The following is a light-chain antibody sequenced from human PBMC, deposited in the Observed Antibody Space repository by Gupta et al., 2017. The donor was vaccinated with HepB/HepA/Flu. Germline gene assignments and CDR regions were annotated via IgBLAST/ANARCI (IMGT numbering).Light chain of an antibody. V-gene: IGKV2-30*01. Sequence: DVVMTHPPLSLPVTLGQPASISCRSSHSLVVSYGNNYLNWFQQTPGLSPRRLISKGSKRDSGVPDKFSGSGSGTDFTLKISRAEAADIGVYYCRQGKHWPRTFGQGTKVEIK. CDR3: RQGKHWPRT. CDR2: KGS. CDR1: HSLVVSYGNNY. J-gene: IGKJ1*01.